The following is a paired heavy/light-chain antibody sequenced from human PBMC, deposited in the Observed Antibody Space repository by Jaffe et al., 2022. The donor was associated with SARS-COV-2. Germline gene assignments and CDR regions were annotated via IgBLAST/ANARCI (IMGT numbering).Light chain of an antibody. V-gene: IGKV3-15*01. J-gene: IGKJ2*01. CDR2: GAS. CDR3: QKYDDWPPT. Sequence: EIVMTQSPATLSVSPGERATLSCRASQSVSNSLAWYQQKPGQAPRVLIYGASIRATGIPARFSGSGSGTEFTLTISSLQSEDFAVYYCQKYDDWPPTFGQGTKLEIK. CDR1: QSVSNS.
Heavy chain of an antibody. CDR3: ACGYSGYEYEAP. Sequence: EVQLVESGGGLAQPGGSLRLSCAASGLLFRTYAMSWVRQAPGKGLEPVSAISGSGDRTYYADSVKGRFTMSRDNSKSTVYLQMNSLRADDTAVYFCACGYSGYEYEAPWGQGTLVTVSS. D-gene: IGHD5-12*01. V-gene: IGHV3-23*04. CDR2: ISGSGDRT. CDR1: GLLFRTYA. J-gene: IGHJ5*02.